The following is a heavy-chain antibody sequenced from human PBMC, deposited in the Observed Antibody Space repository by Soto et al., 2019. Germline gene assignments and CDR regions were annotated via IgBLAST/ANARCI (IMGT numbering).Heavy chain of an antibody. CDR1: GESISRGGYY. J-gene: IGHJ4*02. CDR3: ARASSSSSAADY. V-gene: IGHV4-31*03. Sequence: SETLSVTCSVSGESISRGGYYWSWIRHLPGKGLEWIGYIYDTESAYYNPSLKSRVSISMDTSENHFAMRLTSVTAADSAVYYCARASSSSSAADYWGQGLQVTVS. D-gene: IGHD6-6*01. CDR2: IYDTESA.